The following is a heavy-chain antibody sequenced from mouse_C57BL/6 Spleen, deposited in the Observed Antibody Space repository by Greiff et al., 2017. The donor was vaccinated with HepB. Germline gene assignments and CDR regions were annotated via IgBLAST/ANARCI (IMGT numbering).Heavy chain of an antibody. CDR3: APYDGFAY. Sequence: DVKLVESGGGLVKPGGSLKLSCAASGFTFSDYGMHWVRQAPEKGLEWVAYISSGSSTIYYADTVKGRFTISRDNAKNTLFLQMTSLRSEDTAMYYCAPYDGFAYWGQGTLVTVSA. CDR2: ISSGSSTI. V-gene: IGHV5-17*01. D-gene: IGHD2-3*01. CDR1: GFTFSDYG. J-gene: IGHJ3*01.